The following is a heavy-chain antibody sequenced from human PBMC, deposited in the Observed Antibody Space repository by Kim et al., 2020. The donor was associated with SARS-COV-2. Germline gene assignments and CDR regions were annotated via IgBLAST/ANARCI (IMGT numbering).Heavy chain of an antibody. D-gene: IGHD2-2*01. Sequence: SETLSLTCTVSGGSVSSGSYYWSWIRQPPGKGLEWIGYIYYSGSTNYNPSLKSRATISIDTSKNQFSLKLSSVTAADTAVYYCAAYCSTTRCYGLADAFDIWGQGTMVTVSS. J-gene: IGHJ3*02. CDR3: AAYCSTTRCYGLADAFDI. CDR1: GGSVSSGSYY. V-gene: IGHV4-61*01. CDR2: IYYSGST.